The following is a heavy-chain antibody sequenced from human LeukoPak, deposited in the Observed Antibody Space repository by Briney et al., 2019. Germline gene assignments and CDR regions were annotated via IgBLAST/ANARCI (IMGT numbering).Heavy chain of an antibody. CDR3: ARGQPSIAVAGTRDY. CDR1: GYTFTSYD. J-gene: IGHJ4*02. CDR2: MNPNSGNT. D-gene: IGHD6-19*01. Sequence: ASVKVSCKASGYTFTSYDINWVRQATGQGFEWMGWMNPNSGNTGYAQKFQGRVTMTRNTSISTAYMELSSLRSEDTAVYYCARGQPSIAVAGTRDYWGQGTLVTVSS. V-gene: IGHV1-8*01.